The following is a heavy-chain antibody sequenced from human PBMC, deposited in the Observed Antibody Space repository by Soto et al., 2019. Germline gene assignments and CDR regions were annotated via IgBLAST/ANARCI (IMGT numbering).Heavy chain of an antibody. J-gene: IGHJ5*02. V-gene: IGHV3-11*06. CDR1: GFNFSDIY. Sequence: GGSLRLSCTGTGFNFSDIYMSWLRQAPGKGLEWISYISSTSTYTNYADSVQGRFTTSRDNSKQSLYLQLHNLRAGDSAVYYCARDHYEILTGSGWFGPWGLGTLVTVSS. CDR2: ISSTSTYT. D-gene: IGHD3-9*01. CDR3: ARDHYEILTGSGWFGP.